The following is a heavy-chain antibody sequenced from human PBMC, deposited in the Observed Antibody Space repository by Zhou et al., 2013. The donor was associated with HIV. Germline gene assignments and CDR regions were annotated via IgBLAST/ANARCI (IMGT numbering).Heavy chain of an antibody. Sequence: QVQLVQSGAEVKKPGASVKVSCKASGYTFTGYYMHWVRQAPGQGLEWMGWINPKSGVTDFAQKFQGRVTMTRDTSISTAYMYLSNLRSDDTAVYYCARVVGDTRNVVATIGGGFDYWGQGTLVTVSS. V-gene: IGHV1-2*02. D-gene: IGHD5-12*01. J-gene: IGHJ4*02. CDR2: INPKSGVT. CDR1: GYTFTGYY. CDR3: ARVVGDTRNVVATIGGGFDY.